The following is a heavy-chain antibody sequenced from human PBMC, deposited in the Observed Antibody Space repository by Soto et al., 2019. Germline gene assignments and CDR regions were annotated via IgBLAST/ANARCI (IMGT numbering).Heavy chain of an antibody. J-gene: IGHJ1*01. CDR1: GFTFISDT. D-gene: IGHD6-19*01. V-gene: IGHV3-23*01. CDR3: AKSDISGWFHYFQQ. CDR2: ISKTGDST. Sequence: EVQLLESGGGLVQPGGSLRLSCAASGFTFISDTMSWVRQAPGKGLEWVSAISKTGDSTHYADSVKGLFTISRDTSTNTLYLQMTSLSAEVTAVYYCAKSDISGWFHYFQQWGQGTLVTVSS.